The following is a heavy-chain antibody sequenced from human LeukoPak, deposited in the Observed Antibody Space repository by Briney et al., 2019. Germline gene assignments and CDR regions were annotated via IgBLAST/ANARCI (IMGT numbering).Heavy chain of an antibody. CDR3: VSGRGFDY. Sequence: ASVKVSCKASGYRFTSHGITWVRQAPGQGLEWMGWISPYNGHRDYAQTLQGRVTMTTDTYTSTAYMELRSLRSDDTAVYYCVSGRGFDYWGQGTLVTVSS. V-gene: IGHV1-18*01. CDR2: ISPYNGHR. CDR1: GYRFTSHG. J-gene: IGHJ4*02.